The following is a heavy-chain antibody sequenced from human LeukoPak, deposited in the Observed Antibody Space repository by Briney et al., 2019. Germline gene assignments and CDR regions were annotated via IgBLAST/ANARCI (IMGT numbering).Heavy chain of an antibody. CDR3: ARGRGWLRLIGWFDP. CDR1: GYTFTGYY. CDR2: MNPNSGNT. Sequence: ASVKVSCKASGYTFTGYYMHWVRQATGQGLEWMGWMNPNSGNTGYAQKFQGRVTMTRNTSISTAYMELSSLRSEDTAVYYCARGRGWLRLIGWFDPWGQGTLVTVSS. V-gene: IGHV1-8*02. J-gene: IGHJ5*02. D-gene: IGHD5-12*01.